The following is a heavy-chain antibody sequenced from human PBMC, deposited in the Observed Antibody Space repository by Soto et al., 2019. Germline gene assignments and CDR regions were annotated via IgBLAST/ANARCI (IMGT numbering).Heavy chain of an antibody. CDR1: GGSISNGNYY. V-gene: IGHV4-31*03. CDR3: ARDDYHTNYFDS. CDR2: IYYSGGT. Sequence: PSETLSLTCTVSGGSISNGNYYWSWIRQHPGKGLEWIGYIYYSGGTYYNPSLKSRVTISVDTSKNQFSLKLSSVTAADTAVYYCARDDYHTNYFDSWGQGTLVTVSS. J-gene: IGHJ4*02. D-gene: IGHD3-16*01.